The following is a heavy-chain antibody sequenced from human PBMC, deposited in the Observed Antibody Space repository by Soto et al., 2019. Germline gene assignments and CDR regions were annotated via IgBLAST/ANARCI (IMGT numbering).Heavy chain of an antibody. CDR2: LYYSGST. CDR1: GGSISRGGDY. Sequence: QVQLQESGPGLVKPSQTLSLTCTVSGGSISRGGDYWSWIRQHPGKGLEWIGYLYYSGSTYYNPSLTSRVTISVDTSKNQLSLNLRSVTAADTAVYYCARAPDYSLYGMDVWGQGTTVTVSS. CDR3: ARAPDYSLYGMDV. J-gene: IGHJ6*02. D-gene: IGHD2-15*01. V-gene: IGHV4-31*03.